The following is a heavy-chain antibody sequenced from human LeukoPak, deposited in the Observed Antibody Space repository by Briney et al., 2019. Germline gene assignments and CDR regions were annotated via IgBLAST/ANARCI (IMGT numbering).Heavy chain of an antibody. D-gene: IGHD6-19*01. CDR3: AKDRNGWPTNFDS. J-gene: IGHJ4*02. CDR1: GFTFSTYA. Sequence: PGGSLRLSCAAPGFTFSTYAVIWVRQAPGKGLEWVSAISSSGRITYYADSVKGRFSSSRNNSKNTLYLQMNSLRAEDTAVYYCAKDRNGWPTNFDSWGQGTLVTVAA. V-gene: IGHV3-23*01. CDR2: ISSSGRIT.